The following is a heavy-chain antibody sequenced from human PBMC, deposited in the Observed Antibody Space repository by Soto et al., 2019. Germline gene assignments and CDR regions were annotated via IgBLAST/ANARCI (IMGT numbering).Heavy chain of an antibody. V-gene: IGHV3-30-3*01. Sequence: QVQLVESGGGVVQPGRSLRLSCAASGFTFSSYAMHWVRQAPGKGLEWVAVISYDGSNKYYADSVKGRFTISRDNSKNTLYLQMNSLRAEDTAVYYCARDTGRQLGAAFFSWFDPWGQGTLVTVSS. D-gene: IGHD1-26*01. CDR2: ISYDGSNK. CDR1: GFTFSSYA. J-gene: IGHJ5*02. CDR3: ARDTGRQLGAAFFSWFDP.